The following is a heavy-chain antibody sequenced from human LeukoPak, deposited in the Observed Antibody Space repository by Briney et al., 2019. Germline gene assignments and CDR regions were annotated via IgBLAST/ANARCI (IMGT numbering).Heavy chain of an antibody. CDR3: AKCIAVAGTTDY. J-gene: IGHJ4*02. Sequence: GGSLRLSCAASGFTFSSYAMSWARQAPGKGLEWVSAISGSGGSTYYADSVKGRFTISRDNSKNTLYLQMNSLRAEDTAVYYCAKCIAVAGTTDYWGQGTLVTVSS. V-gene: IGHV3-23*01. CDR2: ISGSGGST. D-gene: IGHD6-19*01. CDR1: GFTFSSYA.